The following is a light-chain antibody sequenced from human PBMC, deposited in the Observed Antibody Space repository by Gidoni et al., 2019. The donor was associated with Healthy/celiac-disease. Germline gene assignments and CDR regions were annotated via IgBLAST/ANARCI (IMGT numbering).Light chain of an antibody. V-gene: IGLV1-51*01. CDR3: GTWDSSLSAGGV. CDR1: SSNIGNNY. J-gene: IGLJ1*01. Sequence: QSVLTQPPSVSAAPGQKVTISCSGSSSNIGNNYVSWYQQLPETAPKLLIYDNNKRPSGIPDRFSCSKFGTSATLGITGLQTGDEADYYCGTWDSSLSAGGVFGTGTKVTVL. CDR2: DNN.